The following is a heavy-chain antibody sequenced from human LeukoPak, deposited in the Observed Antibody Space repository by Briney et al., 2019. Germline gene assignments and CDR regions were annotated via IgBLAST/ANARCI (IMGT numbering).Heavy chain of an antibody. CDR2: IYYSGST. V-gene: IGHV4-39*01. CDR3: ARQVDGDGYLNWFDP. CDR1: GGSISSSSYY. Sequence: PSETLSLTCTVSGGSISSSSYYWGWIRQPPGKGLEWIGSIYYSGSTYYNPSLKSRVTISVDTSKNQFSLKLSSVTAADTAVYYCARQVDGDGYLNWFDPWGQGTLVTVSS. J-gene: IGHJ5*02. D-gene: IGHD5-24*01.